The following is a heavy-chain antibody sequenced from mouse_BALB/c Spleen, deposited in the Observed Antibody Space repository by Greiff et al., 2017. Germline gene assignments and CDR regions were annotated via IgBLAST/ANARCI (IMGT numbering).Heavy chain of an antibody. V-gene: IGHV7-3*02. CDR2: IRNKANGYTT. Sequence: EVKVVESGGGLVQPGGSLRLSCATSGFTFTDYYMSWVRQPPGKALEWLGFIRNKANGYTTESSASVKGRFTISRDNSQSILYLQMNTLRAEDSATYYCESDYGNSYGPFDYWGQGTTLTVSS. J-gene: IGHJ2*01. D-gene: IGHD2-1*01. CDR3: ESDYGNSYGPFDY. CDR1: GFTFTDYY.